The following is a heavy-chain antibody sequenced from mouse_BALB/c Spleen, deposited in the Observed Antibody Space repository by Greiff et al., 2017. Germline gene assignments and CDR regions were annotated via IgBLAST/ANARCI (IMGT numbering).Heavy chain of an antibody. CDR1: GFTFSSYD. J-gene: IGHJ3*01. Sequence: EVQLVESGGGLVQPGGSRKLSCAASGFTFSSYDMSWVRQTPEKRLEWVAYISSGGGSTYYPDTVKGRFTISRDNAKNTLYLQMSSLKSEDTAMYYCARHDDYDVAWFAYWGQGTLVTVSA. CDR2: ISSGGGST. D-gene: IGHD2-4*01. V-gene: IGHV5-12-1*01. CDR3: ARHDDYDVAWFAY.